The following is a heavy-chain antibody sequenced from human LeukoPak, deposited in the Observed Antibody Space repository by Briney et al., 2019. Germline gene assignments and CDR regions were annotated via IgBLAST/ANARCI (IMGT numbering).Heavy chain of an antibody. V-gene: IGHV4-39*01. J-gene: IGHJ5*02. CDR3: ASSQIHPTMGFDP. Sequence: SETLSLTCTVSGGSITSSSYYWGWIRQPPGKGLEWIGSIYYSGSTYYNPSLKSRVTISVDTSKNQFSLKLSSVTAADTAVYYCASSQIHPTMGFDPWGQGTLVTVSS. CDR1: GGSITSSSYY. CDR2: IYYSGST.